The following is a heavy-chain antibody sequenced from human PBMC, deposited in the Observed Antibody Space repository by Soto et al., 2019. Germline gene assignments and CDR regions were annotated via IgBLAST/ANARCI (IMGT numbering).Heavy chain of an antibody. V-gene: IGHV3-23*01. Sequence: GGSLRLSCAASGFTFSSYAMSWVRQAPGKGLEWVSAISGSGGSTYYADSVKGRFTISRDNSKNTLYLQMNSLRAEDTAVYYCAKDEGRGDFWSTPLGMDVWGQGTTVTVSS. D-gene: IGHD3-3*01. CDR2: ISGSGGST. CDR3: AKDEGRGDFWSTPLGMDV. CDR1: GFTFSSYA. J-gene: IGHJ6*02.